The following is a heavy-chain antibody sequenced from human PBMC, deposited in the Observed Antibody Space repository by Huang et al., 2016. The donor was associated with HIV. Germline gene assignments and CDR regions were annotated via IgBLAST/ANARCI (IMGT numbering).Heavy chain of an antibody. D-gene: IGHD3-3*01. J-gene: IGHJ4*02. CDR1: GYTFTSYA. CDR2: NNNNTVNP. V-gene: IGHV7-4-1*02. Sequence: QVQLVQSGSELKKPGASVKVSCKASGYTFTSYAMNWVLQATGKGLEWMGWNNNNTVNPTYAQGFTGRFVFSLDTSVSTAYLQISSLKAEDTAVYYCASSPREVFGVFDYWGQGTLVTVSS. CDR3: ASSPREVFGVFDY.